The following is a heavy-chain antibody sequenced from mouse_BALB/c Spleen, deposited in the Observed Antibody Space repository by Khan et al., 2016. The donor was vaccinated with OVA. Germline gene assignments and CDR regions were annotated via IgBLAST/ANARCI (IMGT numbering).Heavy chain of an antibody. Sequence: QVQLKESGPGLVQPSQNLSITCTVSGFSLTNFGVHWIRQSPGKALEWLGVIWSGGSTDYNAAFISRLSINKDNSKSQIFFKMNSLQTDDTAIYYCARNGVFHYYAYDGIDYWGQGTSVTVSS. CDR1: GFSLTNFG. CDR3: ARNGVFHYYAYDGIDY. J-gene: IGHJ4*01. CDR2: IWSGGST. D-gene: IGHD1-2*01. V-gene: IGHV2-2*01.